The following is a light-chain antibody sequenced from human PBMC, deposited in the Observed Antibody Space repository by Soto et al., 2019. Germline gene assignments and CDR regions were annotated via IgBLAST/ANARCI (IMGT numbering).Light chain of an antibody. J-gene: IGLJ3*02. V-gene: IGLV3-25*02. CDR3: QSTDSSGIYRV. CDR1: SMPKLY. CDR2: RDT. Sequence: SYELTQPPSVSVSPGQTARSTCSGDSMPKLYSYWYQQNPCLAPVQVRYRDTERPSGIPERFSGSSSGTTVTLTINGVQAEDEGDYYCQSTDSSGIYRVFGGGTKLTVL.